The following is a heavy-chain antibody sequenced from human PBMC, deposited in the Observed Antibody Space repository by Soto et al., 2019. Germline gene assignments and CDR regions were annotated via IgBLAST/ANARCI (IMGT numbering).Heavy chain of an antibody. CDR2: IVVVSGST. CDR3: SADHPYMDMGWQV. V-gene: IGHV1-58*02. CDR1: GFEFGSFG. Sequence: SVQVSCKASGFEFGSFGIQFLGQTRGRGLEWIGWIVVVSGSTNYARQFQGRVAIYRDMSSSTAYLDLYDLKSDDTAVYFCSADHPYMDMGWQVWGQGTTVTVSS. J-gene: IGHJ6*02. D-gene: IGHD1-26*01.